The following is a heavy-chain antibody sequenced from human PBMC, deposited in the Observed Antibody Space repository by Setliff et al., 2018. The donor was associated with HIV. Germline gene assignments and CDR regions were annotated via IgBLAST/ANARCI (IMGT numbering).Heavy chain of an antibody. CDR3: ARADPFFPPVRDYGSGSYYIYYYYYYGMDV. CDR2: IIPMYGVT. CDR1: GGTFSSYV. D-gene: IGHD3-10*01. V-gene: IGHV1-69*05. Sequence: SVKVSCKASGGTFSSYVISWVRQAPGQGPEWMGGIIPMYGVTNYAQKFQGRVTITTDESTSTAYMELSSLRSEDTAVYYCARADPFFPPVRDYGSGSYYIYYYYYYGMDVWGQGTTVTVSS. J-gene: IGHJ6*02.